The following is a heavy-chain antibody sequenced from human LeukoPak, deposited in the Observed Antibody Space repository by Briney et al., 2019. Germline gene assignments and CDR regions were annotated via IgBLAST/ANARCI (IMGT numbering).Heavy chain of an antibody. Sequence: SETLSLTCTVSGGSISSYYWSWIRQPPGKGLEWIGRISTGGSTIYNPSLRSRVTLSVDTSNNQFSLKMGSVTAADAALYYCARAASLPAGHFDLWGRGTMVTVSS. V-gene: IGHV4-4*08. J-gene: IGHJ2*01. CDR2: ISTGGST. CDR1: GGSISSYY. CDR3: ARAASLPAGHFDL. D-gene: IGHD6-13*01.